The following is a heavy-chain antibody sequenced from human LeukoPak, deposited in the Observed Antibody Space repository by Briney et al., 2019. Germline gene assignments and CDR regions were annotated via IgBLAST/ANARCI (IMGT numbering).Heavy chain of an antibody. J-gene: IGHJ4*02. Sequence: GGSLRLSCAASGFTFSSYSMNWVRQAPGKGLEWVSSISSNSRYIYCADSMRGRFTLSRDNAKNSLYLQMNSLKPEDTAVYYCARVAEAAAFDSWGQGTLVTVSS. D-gene: IGHD6-13*01. CDR2: ISSNSRYI. V-gene: IGHV3-21*06. CDR3: ARVAEAAAFDS. CDR1: GFTFSSYS.